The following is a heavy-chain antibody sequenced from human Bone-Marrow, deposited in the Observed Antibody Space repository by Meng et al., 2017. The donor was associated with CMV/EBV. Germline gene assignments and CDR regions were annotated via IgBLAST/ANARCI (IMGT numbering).Heavy chain of an antibody. D-gene: IGHD3-3*01. CDR1: GGTFSSYI. CDR3: ARAPTYYDFWSGGDYGMDV. CDR2: INPSGGST. J-gene: IGHJ6*01. Sequence: ASVKVSCKASGGTFSSYIISWVRQAPGQGLEWMGIINPSGGSTSYAQKFQGRVTMTRDTSTSTVYMELSSLRSEDTAVYYCARAPTYYDFWSGGDYGMDVWGQGTTVTVSS. V-gene: IGHV1-46*01.